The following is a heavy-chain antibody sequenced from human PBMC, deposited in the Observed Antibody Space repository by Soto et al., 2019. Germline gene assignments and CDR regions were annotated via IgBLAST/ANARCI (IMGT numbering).Heavy chain of an antibody. Sequence: LRLSCAASGFTFSNAWMSWVRQAPGKGLEWVGRIKSKTDGGTTDYAAPVKGRLTISRDDSKNTLYLQMNSLKTEDTAVYYCTTLIVVVTANWFDPWGQGTLVTVSS. CDR1: GFTFSNAW. V-gene: IGHV3-15*01. CDR3: TTLIVVVTANWFDP. D-gene: IGHD3-22*01. J-gene: IGHJ5*02. CDR2: IKSKTDGGTT.